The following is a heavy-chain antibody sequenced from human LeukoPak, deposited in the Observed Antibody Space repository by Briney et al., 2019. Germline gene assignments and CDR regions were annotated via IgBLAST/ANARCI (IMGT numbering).Heavy chain of an antibody. CDR2: IKQDGSEK. V-gene: IGHV3-7*01. Sequence: PGGSLRLSCAASGFTFRSYWMSWVREAPGKGLEWVANIKQDGSEKYYVDSVKGRFTISRDNAKNSLYLQMNSLRAEDTAVYYCARDTLITGNDYWGQGTLVTVSS. J-gene: IGHJ4*02. CDR1: GFTFRSYW. D-gene: IGHD1-20*01. CDR3: ARDTLITGNDY.